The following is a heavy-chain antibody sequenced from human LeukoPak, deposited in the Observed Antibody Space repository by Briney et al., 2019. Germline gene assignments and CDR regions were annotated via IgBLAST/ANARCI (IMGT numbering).Heavy chain of an antibody. Sequence: GGPLRLSCAASGFTFSSYSMNWVRQAPGKGLEWVSYISSSSSTIYYADSVKGRFTISRDNVKNSLYLQMNSLRAEDTAVYYCARGGYCTNGVCGVDYWGQGTLVTVSS. CDR2: ISSSSSTI. V-gene: IGHV3-48*04. CDR3: ARGGYCTNGVCGVDY. CDR1: GFTFSSYS. J-gene: IGHJ4*02. D-gene: IGHD2-8*01.